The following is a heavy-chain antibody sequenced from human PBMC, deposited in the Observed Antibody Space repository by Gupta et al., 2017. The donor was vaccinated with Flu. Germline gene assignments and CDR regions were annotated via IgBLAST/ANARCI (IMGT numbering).Heavy chain of an antibody. CDR2: ILSTGST. Sequence: FWGWIRQSPGKGLEWIGSILSTGSTYSTPSPRMRVTISGDTSNNQFALKVTSVTAEDKAXYXCARQFXDDDLLDVDFFDFWGQGILVTVSS. D-gene: IGHD1-1*01. V-gene: IGHV4-39*01. CDR1: F. J-gene: IGHJ4*02. CDR3: ARQFXDDDLLDVDFFDF.